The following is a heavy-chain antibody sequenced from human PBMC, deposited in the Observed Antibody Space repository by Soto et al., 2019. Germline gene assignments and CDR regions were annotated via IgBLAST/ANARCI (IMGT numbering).Heavy chain of an antibody. Sequence: QVQLVQSGAEVKKPGASVKVSCKASGYTFTSYGISWVRQAPGQGLEWMGWISDYNGNTNYAQKLQGRVTMTTDTSTSTAYLELRSLSSDDTAVYYCARVAITLVRGVSFYYYYGMDVWGQGTTVNVSS. D-gene: IGHD3-10*01. CDR3: ARVAITLVRGVSFYYYYGMDV. CDR1: GYTFTSYG. CDR2: ISDYNGNT. V-gene: IGHV1-18*01. J-gene: IGHJ6*02.